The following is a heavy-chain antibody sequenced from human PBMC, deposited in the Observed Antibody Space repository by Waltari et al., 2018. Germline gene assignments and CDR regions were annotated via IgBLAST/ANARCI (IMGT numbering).Heavy chain of an antibody. CDR1: GYSISSGYY. CDR3: AREDFYDGEGYFDY. V-gene: IGHV4-38-2*02. CDR2: LYHSGST. J-gene: IGHJ4*02. D-gene: IGHD3-16*01. Sequence: QVQLQESGPGLVKPSETLSLTCAVSGYSISSGYYWGWIRQPPGKGPEWIGSLYHSGSTSYNPSLKSRLSMSVDTSKNQFFLELSSVTDADTAVYYCAREDFYDGEGYFDYWGQGTLVTVSS.